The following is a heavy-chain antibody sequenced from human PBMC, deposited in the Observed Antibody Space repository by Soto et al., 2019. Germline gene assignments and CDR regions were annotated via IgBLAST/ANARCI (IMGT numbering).Heavy chain of an antibody. J-gene: IGHJ3*01. Sequence: GGSLRLSCADSGLTFSNFAMNWFRQAPGKGLEWVSNISDSGGSTYYADSVKGRFTISRDNSKNTLYLQMNSLRGRDTAIYYCVKEGSGWYSRGCFDFWGRGTMVTVSS. CDR2: ISDSGGST. CDR3: VKEGSGWYSRGCFDF. CDR1: GLTFSNFA. V-gene: IGHV3-23*01. D-gene: IGHD6-19*01.